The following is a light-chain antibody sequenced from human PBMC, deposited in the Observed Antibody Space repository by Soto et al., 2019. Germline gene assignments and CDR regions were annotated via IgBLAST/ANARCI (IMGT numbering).Light chain of an antibody. CDR3: QQFDDFPWT. CDR1: QDSIDY. CDR2: DAS. Sequence: DIQMTQSPSSLSASVGDRVTITCQASQDSIDYLNWYQQKPVKAPKLLISDASNLETGVPSRFSGSGSGTNFTFTINSLQPEDIATYYCQQFDDFPWTFGQGTKVEIK. V-gene: IGKV1-33*01. J-gene: IGKJ1*01.